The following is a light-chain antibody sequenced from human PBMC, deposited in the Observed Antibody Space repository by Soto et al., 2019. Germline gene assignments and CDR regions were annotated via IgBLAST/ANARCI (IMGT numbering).Light chain of an antibody. Sequence: EIVMTQSPATLSVSPGERVTPSCRAGQSVRTNLAWYQHRPGQAPRLLIYGATNRATGFPARFSGSGSGTEFTLTISGLQSEDFAVYYCQQYNDNWPTFGQGTKVDIK. CDR2: GAT. V-gene: IGKV3-15*01. CDR1: QSVRTN. CDR3: QQYNDNWPT. J-gene: IGKJ1*01.